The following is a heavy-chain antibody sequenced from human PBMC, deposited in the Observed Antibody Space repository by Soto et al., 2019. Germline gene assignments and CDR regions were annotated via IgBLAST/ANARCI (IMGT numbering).Heavy chain of an antibody. CDR2: ISYDGGNE. Sequence: QVQLVESGGGVVQPGRSLRLSCAASGFTFSIYAMHWVRQAPGKGLEWVTGISYDGGNEYYADSVKGRFTISRDNSKNTLFLQMSSVRAEDTAVYYCVRGGYYGSGSYYTLFDLWGQGTLVTVSS. J-gene: IGHJ4*02. CDR3: VRGGYYGSGSYYTLFDL. V-gene: IGHV3-30-3*01. D-gene: IGHD3-10*01. CDR1: GFTFSIYA.